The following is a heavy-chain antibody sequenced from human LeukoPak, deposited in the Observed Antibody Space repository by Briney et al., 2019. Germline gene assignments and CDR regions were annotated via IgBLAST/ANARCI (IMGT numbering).Heavy chain of an antibody. Sequence: GGSLRLSCAASGFTFSSYAMSWVRQAPGKGLEWVSAISGSGGSTHYADSVKGRFTISRDNSKNTRYLQMNSLRAEDTAVYYCAKVWAVPPTGSDYWGQGTLVTVSS. V-gene: IGHV3-23*01. CDR3: AKVWAVPPTGSDY. CDR1: GFTFSSYA. D-gene: IGHD3-16*01. CDR2: ISGSGGST. J-gene: IGHJ4*02.